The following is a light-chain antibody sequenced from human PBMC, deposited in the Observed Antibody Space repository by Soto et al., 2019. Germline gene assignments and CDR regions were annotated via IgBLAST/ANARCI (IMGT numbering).Light chain of an antibody. V-gene: IGKV3-15*01. CDR2: AAS. Sequence: EIVMTQSPATLSVSPGERATLSCRASQSVNNNLAWYQQKPGQAPRFLMHAASTRATGIPPRFSGSGSGTDFTLSISSLQSEDIAVYYCQQYNNWPRTFGQGTKVDIK. CDR1: QSVNNN. J-gene: IGKJ1*01. CDR3: QQYNNWPRT.